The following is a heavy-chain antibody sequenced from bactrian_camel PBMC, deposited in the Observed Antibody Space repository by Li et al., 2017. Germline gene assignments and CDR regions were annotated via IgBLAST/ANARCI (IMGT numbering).Heavy chain of an antibody. J-gene: IGHJ4*01. Sequence: QVQLVESGGGSVQAGETLRLSCTYRSGFTFREPDMAWFRQAPGREREGVAAIAADGQTTYAESVKGRFAISRDNAKNTVYLQLNSLKTEDMAMYFCTNHNVGFEYWGQGTQVTVS. V-gene: IGHV3S53*01. CDR1: GFTFREPD. CDR2: IAADGQT. D-gene: IGHD5*01. CDR3: TNHNVGFEY.